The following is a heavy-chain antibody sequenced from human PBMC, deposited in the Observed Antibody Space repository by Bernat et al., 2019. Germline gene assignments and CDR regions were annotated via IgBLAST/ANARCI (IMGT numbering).Heavy chain of an antibody. V-gene: IGHV4-39*01. CDR3: ARQGSSSSWGTSESFDY. CDR2: IYYSGST. CDR1: GGSISSSSYY. Sequence: QLQLQESGPGLVKPSETLSLTCTVSGGSISSSSYYWGWIRQPPGKGLEWIGSIYYSGSTSYTPSLKSRVTISVDTSKNQFSLKLSSVTAADTAVYYCARQGSSSSWGTSESFDYWGQGTLVTVSS. D-gene: IGHD6-13*01. J-gene: IGHJ4*02.